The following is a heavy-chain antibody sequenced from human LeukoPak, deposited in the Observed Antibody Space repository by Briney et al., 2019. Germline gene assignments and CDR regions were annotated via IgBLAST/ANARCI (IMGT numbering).Heavy chain of an antibody. D-gene: IGHD1-26*01. CDR2: IYSGGST. V-gene: IGHV3-66*01. J-gene: IGHJ6*02. CDR3: ARDMRIVGATPGHYYYYGMDV. Sequence: GGSLRLSCAASGFTVSSNYMSWVRPAPGKGLEWVSVIYSGGSTYYADYVKGRFTISRDNSKNTLYLQMNSLRAEDTAVYYCARDMRIVGATPGHYYYYGMDVWGQGTTVTVSS. CDR1: GFTVSSNY.